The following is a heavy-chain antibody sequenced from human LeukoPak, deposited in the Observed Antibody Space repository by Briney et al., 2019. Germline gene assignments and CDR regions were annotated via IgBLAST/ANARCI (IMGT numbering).Heavy chain of an antibody. Sequence: GGSLRLSCAASGFTFSSYEMNWVRQAPGKGLEWVSYISSSGSTIYYADSVKGRFTISRDNAKNSLYLQMNSLRAEDTAVYYCAKEGGYCSGGSCFPGGYYYYMDVWGKGTTVTISS. CDR3: AKEGGYCSGGSCFPGGYYYYMDV. D-gene: IGHD2-15*01. J-gene: IGHJ6*03. CDR1: GFTFSSYE. CDR2: ISSSGSTI. V-gene: IGHV3-48*03.